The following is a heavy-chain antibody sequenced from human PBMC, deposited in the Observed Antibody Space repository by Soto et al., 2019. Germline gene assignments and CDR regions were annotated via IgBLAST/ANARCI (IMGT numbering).Heavy chain of an antibody. CDR3: ARYNSYAIDY. CDR1: GTSISSYY. D-gene: IGHD2-8*01. J-gene: IGHJ4*02. V-gene: IGHV4-59*01. Sequence: PWETLSLTCTVSGTSISSYYWSWIRQPPGKGLEWIANIHYSGTTNYNPSLASRVTLSMDTSKNQFSLKMTSVTAADRAMYFCARYNSYAIDYWGRGTLVTVSS. CDR2: IHYSGTT.